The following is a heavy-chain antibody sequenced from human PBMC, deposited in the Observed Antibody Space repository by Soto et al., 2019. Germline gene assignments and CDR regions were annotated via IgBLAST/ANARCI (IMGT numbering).Heavy chain of an antibody. CDR3: TRVPGSYSRYYYYGMDV. V-gene: IGHV3-73*01. CDR1: GFTFSGSA. D-gene: IGHD3-10*01. J-gene: IGHJ6*02. Sequence: LRLSCAASGFTFSGSAMHWVRQASGKGLEWVGRIRSKANSYATAYAASVKGRFTISRDDSKNTAYLQMNSLKTEDTAVYYCTRVPGSYSRYYYYGMDVWGQGTTVTVSS. CDR2: IRSKANSYAT.